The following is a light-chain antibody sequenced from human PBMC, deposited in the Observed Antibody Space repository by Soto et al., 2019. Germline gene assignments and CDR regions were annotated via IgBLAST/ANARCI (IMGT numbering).Light chain of an antibody. V-gene: IGKV3-11*01. Sequence: EIVLTQSPATLSLSPGERATLSCRASQSVSSYLAWYQQKPGQAPRLLIYDASNRATGIPARFSGSGSGTDFTLTISSLELEDFAAYYCQQRSNWWTFGQGTRVDIK. CDR3: QQRSNWWT. CDR1: QSVSSY. J-gene: IGKJ1*01. CDR2: DAS.